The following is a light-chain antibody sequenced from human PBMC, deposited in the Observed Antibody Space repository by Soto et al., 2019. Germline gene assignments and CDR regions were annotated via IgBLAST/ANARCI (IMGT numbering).Light chain of an antibody. CDR1: QSVSSY. CDR2: DAS. Sequence: EVVLTQSPATLSLSPGDRATLSCRASQSVSSYFAWYQQKPGQAPRLLIYDASNRATGIPARFSGSGSGTDFTLTITGLQPEDFATYFCQQSYSTSFTFGPGTTVDIK. V-gene: IGKV3-11*01. CDR3: QQSYSTSFT. J-gene: IGKJ3*01.